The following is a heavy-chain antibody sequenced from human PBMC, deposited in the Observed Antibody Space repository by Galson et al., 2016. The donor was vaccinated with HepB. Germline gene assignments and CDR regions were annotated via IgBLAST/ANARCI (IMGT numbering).Heavy chain of an antibody. CDR2: IYISGST. J-gene: IGHJ4*02. V-gene: IGHV3-53*01. CDR1: GLTVSSNY. Sequence: SLRLSCAASGLTVSSNYMSWVRQAPGKGLEWVSIIYISGSTYYADSVKGRFTISRDNSKNTLYLQMNSLRAEDTAVYYCARQAYYDSSGYYYPLGYWGQGTLVTVAS. D-gene: IGHD3-22*01. CDR3: ARQAYYDSSGYYYPLGY.